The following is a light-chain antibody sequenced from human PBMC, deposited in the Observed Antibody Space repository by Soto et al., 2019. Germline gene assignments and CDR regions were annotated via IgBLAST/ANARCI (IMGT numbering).Light chain of an antibody. CDR2: AAS. CDR1: QSISRY. J-gene: IGKJ1*01. CDR3: QQSYTTPPWT. V-gene: IGKV1-39*01. Sequence: DIQMTQSPSSLSASVGDRVTITCRASQSISRYLNWYQQKPGKAPKLLIYAASSLQSGVPSRFSGSGSGTDFTLTISSLQPVDFATYYCQQSYTTPPWTFGQGTKVEIK.